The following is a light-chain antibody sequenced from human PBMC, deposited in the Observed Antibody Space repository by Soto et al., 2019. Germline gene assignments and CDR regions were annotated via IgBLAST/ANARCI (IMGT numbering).Light chain of an antibody. Sequence: QSVLTQPRSVSAAPGQKVTISCSGSFSNIGKNYVSWYQRLPGTAPKLLIYDNNERSSGIPDRFSGSKSGTSATLGIAGLQTGDEADYYCGTWDTSLSAVVFGGGTKVTVL. J-gene: IGLJ2*01. CDR2: DNN. V-gene: IGLV1-51*01. CDR1: FSNIGKNY. CDR3: GTWDTSLSAVV.